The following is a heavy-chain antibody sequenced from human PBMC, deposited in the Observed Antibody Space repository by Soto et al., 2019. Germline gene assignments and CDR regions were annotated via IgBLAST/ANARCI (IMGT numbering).Heavy chain of an antibody. D-gene: IGHD3-22*01. CDR3: ATSYYSDNPYFDS. Sequence: GGSLRLSCAASGFTFSDYYMSWIRQAPGKGLEWVSSISSSSSYIYYADSVKGRFTISRDNAKNSLYLQMNSLRAEDTAVYYCATSYYSDNPYFDSWGQGALVTVSS. CDR1: GFTFSDYY. CDR2: ISSSSSYI. V-gene: IGHV3-11*06. J-gene: IGHJ4*02.